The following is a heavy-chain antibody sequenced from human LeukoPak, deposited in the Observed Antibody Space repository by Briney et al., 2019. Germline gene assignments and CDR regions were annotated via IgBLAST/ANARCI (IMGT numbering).Heavy chain of an antibody. Sequence: GGSLRLSCAASGFTFSSYAMSWVRQAPGKGLEWVSVISDSGGSTYYADSVKGRFTISRDNSQNTLYLQMDSLRAEDTAVYFCARDDSNIVATTKAFDYWGQGTLVTVSS. CDR2: ISDSGGST. CDR1: GFTFSSYA. CDR3: ARDDSNIVATTKAFDY. D-gene: IGHD5-12*01. V-gene: IGHV3-23*01. J-gene: IGHJ4*02.